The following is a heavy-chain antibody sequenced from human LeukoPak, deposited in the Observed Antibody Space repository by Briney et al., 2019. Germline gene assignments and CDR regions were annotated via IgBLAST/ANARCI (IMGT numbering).Heavy chain of an antibody. CDR1: GGSFSGYY. CDR2: INHSGST. CDR3: ARALAAADSLDY. J-gene: IGHJ4*02. D-gene: IGHD6-13*01. V-gene: IGHV4-34*01. Sequence: PSETLSLTCAVYGGSFSGYYWSWIRQPPGKGLEWIGEINHSGSTNHNPSLKSRVTISVDTSKNQFSLKLSSVTAADTAVYYCARALAAADSLDYWGQGTLVTVSS.